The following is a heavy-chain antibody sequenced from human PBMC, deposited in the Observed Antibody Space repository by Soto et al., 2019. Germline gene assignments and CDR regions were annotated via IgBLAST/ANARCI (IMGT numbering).Heavy chain of an antibody. Sequence: GGSLRLSCAASGFTVSSNYMSWVRQAPGKGLEWVSVIYSGGSTYNADSVKGRFTISRHNSKNTLYLQMNSLRAEDTAVYYCARVPPPPGIAAAGPSAFDIWGQGTMVTVSS. CDR3: ARVPPPPGIAAAGPSAFDI. CDR1: GFTVSSNY. CDR2: IYSGGST. J-gene: IGHJ3*02. D-gene: IGHD6-13*01. V-gene: IGHV3-53*04.